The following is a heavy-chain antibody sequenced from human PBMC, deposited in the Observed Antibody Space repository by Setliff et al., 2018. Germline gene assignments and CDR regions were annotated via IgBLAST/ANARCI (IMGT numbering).Heavy chain of an antibody. Sequence: GGSLRLSCAASGFTFTDYAMTWVRQAPGKGLDWVASVRFDGSYKVYADSVKGRFTISRDNSENTLFLQMTSLRPEDTGIYYCAKVKKPLIRGSGFDYWGRGTPVTVSS. CDR2: VRFDGSYK. CDR3: AKVKKPLIRGSGFDY. V-gene: IGHV3-30*02. D-gene: IGHD2-8*01. J-gene: IGHJ4*02. CDR1: GFTFTDYA.